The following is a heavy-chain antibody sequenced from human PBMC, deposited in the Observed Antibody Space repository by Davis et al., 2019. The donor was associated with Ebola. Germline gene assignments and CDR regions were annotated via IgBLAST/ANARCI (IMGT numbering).Heavy chain of an antibody. CDR1: GFTFSGSA. D-gene: IGHD4-17*01. CDR2: IRSKANSYAT. J-gene: IGHJ4*02. Sequence: PGGSLRLSCAAPGFTFSGSAMHWVRQASGKGLEWVGRIRSKANSYATAYAASVKGRFTISRDDSKNTAYLQMNSLKTEDTAVYYCTSTLDGDYVDYWGQGTLVTVSS. CDR3: TSTLDGDYVDY. V-gene: IGHV3-73*01.